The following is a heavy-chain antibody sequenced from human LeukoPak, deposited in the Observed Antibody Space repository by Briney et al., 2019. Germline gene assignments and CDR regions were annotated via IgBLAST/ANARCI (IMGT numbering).Heavy chain of an antibody. CDR1: GYTLTELS. V-gene: IGHV1-24*01. Sequence: ASVKVSCKVSGYTLTELSMHWVRQAPGKGLEWMGGFDNEDGETIYAQKFQGRVTMTEDTSTDTAYMELRSLRSEDTAVYYCATGNYYDTSRYYQVYFDYWGHGTLVTVSS. D-gene: IGHD3-22*01. CDR3: ATGNYYDTSRYYQVYFDY. J-gene: IGHJ4*01. CDR2: FDNEDGET.